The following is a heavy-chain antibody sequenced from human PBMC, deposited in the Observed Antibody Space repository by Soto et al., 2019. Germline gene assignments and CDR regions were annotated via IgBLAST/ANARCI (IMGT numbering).Heavy chain of an antibody. D-gene: IGHD3-10*01. CDR1: GYTFTYHY. CDR3: ASTSVRGVIQTYYYYSGMDV. V-gene: IGHV1-45*02. J-gene: IGHJ6*02. CDR2: ITPCNGNT. Sequence: GASVKVSCKASGYTFTYHYLHWGRPAPRQALERVGWITPCNGNTNYAQKFQDRVSMTRDSSMSTAYMELSSLRSEDTAMYYCASTSVRGVIQTYYYYSGMDVWGQGTTVTVSS.